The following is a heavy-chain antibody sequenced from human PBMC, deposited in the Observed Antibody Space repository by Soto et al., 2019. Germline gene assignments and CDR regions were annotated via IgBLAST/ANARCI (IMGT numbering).Heavy chain of an antibody. J-gene: IGHJ6*02. CDR2: INPGNRIT. CDR1: GYTFTNYF. D-gene: IGHD3-3*01. CDR3: ARDPNTYDVWAGSFYYHGVHV. Sequence: ASVKVSCKTSGYTFTNYFVHWVRQAPGQGLEWMGTINPGNRITKYALTFQGRVAMTRDTSINTVYLELSSLTSEDTAVYFCARDPNTYDVWAGSFYYHGVHVWGQGTPVTVSS. V-gene: IGHV1-46*01.